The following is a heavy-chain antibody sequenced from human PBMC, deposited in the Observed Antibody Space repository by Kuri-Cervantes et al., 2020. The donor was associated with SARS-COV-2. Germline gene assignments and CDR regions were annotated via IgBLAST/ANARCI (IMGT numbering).Heavy chain of an antibody. CDR2: INPSGGST. CDR3: ALEWLFREFDY. J-gene: IGHJ4*02. CDR1: GYTFTSYY. D-gene: IGHD3-3*01. Sequence: ASVKVSCKASGYTFTSYYMHWVRQAPGQGLEWMGIINPSGGSTSYAQKFQGRVTMTRDTSTSTVYMELSSLRSEDTAVYYCALEWLFREFDYWGQGTLVTASS. V-gene: IGHV1-46*03.